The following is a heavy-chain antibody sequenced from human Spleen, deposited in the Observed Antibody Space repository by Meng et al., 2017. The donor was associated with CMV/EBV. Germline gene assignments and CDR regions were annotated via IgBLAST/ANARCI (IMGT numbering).Heavy chain of an antibody. CDR2: INPSGGST. CDR3: ATSALFFDPHDY. D-gene: IGHD3-3*01. CDR1: GYTFTNYY. Sequence: ASVKVSCKASGYTFTNYYLHWVRQAPGQGPEWMGIINPSGGSTSYAQQFQGRVTMTSDTSTSTVYMELSSLRSEDTAVYYCATSALFFDPHDYWGQGTLVTVSS. J-gene: IGHJ4*02. V-gene: IGHV1-46*01.